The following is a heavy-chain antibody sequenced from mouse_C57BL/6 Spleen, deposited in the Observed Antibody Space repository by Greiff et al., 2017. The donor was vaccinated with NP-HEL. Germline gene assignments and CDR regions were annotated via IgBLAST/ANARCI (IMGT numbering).Heavy chain of an antibody. Sequence: EVKLVESGGGLVKPGGSLKLSCAASGFTFSDYGMHWVRQAPEKGLEWVAYISSGSSTIYYADTVKGRFTISRDNAKNTLFLQMTSLRSEDTAMYYCARPPPPYYGSSYGFAYWGQGTLVTVSA. J-gene: IGHJ3*01. V-gene: IGHV5-17*01. CDR3: ARPPPPYYGSSYGFAY. CDR2: ISSGSSTI. D-gene: IGHD1-1*01. CDR1: GFTFSDYG.